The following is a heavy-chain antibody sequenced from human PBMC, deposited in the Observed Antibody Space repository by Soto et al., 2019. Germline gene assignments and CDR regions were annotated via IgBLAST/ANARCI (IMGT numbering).Heavy chain of an antibody. J-gene: IGHJ4*02. V-gene: IGHV3-48*02. Sequence: PGGSLRLSCAASGFTFSSYSMNWVRQAPGKGLEWVSYISSSSSTIYYADSVKGRFTISRDNAKNSLYLQMNSLRDEDTAVYYCARETRYSSTHYFDYWGQGTLVTVSS. D-gene: IGHD6-19*01. CDR3: ARETRYSSTHYFDY. CDR1: GFTFSSYS. CDR2: ISSSSSTI.